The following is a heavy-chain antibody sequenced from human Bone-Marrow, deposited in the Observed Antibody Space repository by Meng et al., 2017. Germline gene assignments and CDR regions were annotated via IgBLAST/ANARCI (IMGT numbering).Heavy chain of an antibody. D-gene: IGHD3-22*01. Sequence: GESLKISCAASGFTFSSYSMNWVRQARGKGLEWVSSISSSSSYIYYADSVKGRFTISRDNAKNSLYLQMNSLRAEDTAVYYCARSITMIVPNYWGQGTLVTVSS. CDR3: ARSITMIVPNY. CDR1: GFTFSSYS. J-gene: IGHJ4*02. CDR2: ISSSSSYI. V-gene: IGHV3-21*01.